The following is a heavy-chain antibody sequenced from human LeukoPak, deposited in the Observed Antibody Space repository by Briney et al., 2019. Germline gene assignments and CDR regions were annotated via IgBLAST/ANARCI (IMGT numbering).Heavy chain of an antibody. J-gene: IGHJ4*02. V-gene: IGHV4-39*07. CDR2: IYYSGST. CDR1: GGSISSSSYY. D-gene: IGHD3-3*01. Sequence: PSETLSLTCTVSGGSISSSSYYWGWIRQPPGKGLEWIGSIYYSGSTYYNPSLKSRVTISVDTSKNQFSLKLSSVTAADTAVYYCARESAVTYYDFWSGYYPPYWFDYWGQGTLVTVSS. CDR3: ARESAVTYYDFWSGYYPPYWFDY.